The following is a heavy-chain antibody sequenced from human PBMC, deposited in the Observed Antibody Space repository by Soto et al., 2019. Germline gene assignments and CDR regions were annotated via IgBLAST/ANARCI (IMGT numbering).Heavy chain of an antibody. CDR2: IYYSGST. D-gene: IGHD3-22*01. CDR1: GGSISSYD. J-gene: IGHJ6*02. V-gene: IGHV4-59*01. CDR3: ARFYYDSSGDYYYYGMDV. Sequence: PSETLSLTCTVSGGSISSYDWSWIRQPPGKGLEGIGYIYYSGSTDYNPSLKSRVTISVDTSKNQFSLKLSSVTAADTAVYYCARFYYDSSGDYYYYGMDVWGQGTTVTVSS.